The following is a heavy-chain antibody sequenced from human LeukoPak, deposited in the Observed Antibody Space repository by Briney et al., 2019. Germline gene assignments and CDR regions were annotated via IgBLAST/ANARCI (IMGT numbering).Heavy chain of an antibody. CDR3: ARGVEPLAANTLAY. Sequence: GGSLRLSCAASGFTVITNDMTWVRQAPGKGLEWVSVLYSDGNTKYADSVQGRFTISRDNSKITLYLEMNSLSPDDTAVYYCARGVEPLAANTLAYWGQGTLVTVSS. J-gene: IGHJ4*02. D-gene: IGHD1-14*01. CDR1: GFTVITND. CDR2: LYSDGNT. V-gene: IGHV3-53*01.